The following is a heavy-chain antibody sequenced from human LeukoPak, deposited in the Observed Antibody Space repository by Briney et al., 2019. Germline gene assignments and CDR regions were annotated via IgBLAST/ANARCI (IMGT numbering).Heavy chain of an antibody. CDR1: GFTFSNYA. D-gene: IGHD6-19*01. CDR2: ISGSGGST. Sequence: GGSLRLSCAASGFTFSNYAMSWVRQAPGEGLEWVSAISGSGGSTYYADSVKGRFTISRDNSKNTLYLQMNSLRAEDTAVYYCAKDSSGWYGGFDYWGQGTLVTVSS. V-gene: IGHV3-23*01. J-gene: IGHJ4*02. CDR3: AKDSSGWYGGFDY.